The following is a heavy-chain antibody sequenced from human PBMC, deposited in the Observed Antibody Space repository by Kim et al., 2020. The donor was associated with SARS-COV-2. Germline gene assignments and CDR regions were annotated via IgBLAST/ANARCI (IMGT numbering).Heavy chain of an antibody. V-gene: IGHV1-3*01. CDR2: INAGNGNT. Sequence: ASVKVSCKASGYTFTSYAMHWVRQAPGQRLEWMGWINAGNGNTKYSQKFQGRVTITRDTSASTAYMELSSLRSEDTAVYYCAREGGIAAAGPDYWGQGTLGPVS. J-gene: IGHJ4*02. CDR1: GYTFTSYA. D-gene: IGHD6-13*01. CDR3: AREGGIAAAGPDY.